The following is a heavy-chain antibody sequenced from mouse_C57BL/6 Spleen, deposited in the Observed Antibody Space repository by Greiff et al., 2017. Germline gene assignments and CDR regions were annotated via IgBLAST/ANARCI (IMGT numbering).Heavy chain of an antibody. CDR2: IHPNSGST. Sequence: VQLQQPGAELVKPGASVKLSCKASGYTFTSYWMHWVKQRPGQGLGWIGMIHPNSGSTNYNEKFKSKATLTVDKSSSTAYMQLSSLTSEDSAVYYCARGSTVVATKGYFDVWGTGTTVTVSS. CDR3: ARGSTVVATKGYFDV. CDR1: GYTFTSYW. J-gene: IGHJ1*03. V-gene: IGHV1-64*01. D-gene: IGHD1-1*01.